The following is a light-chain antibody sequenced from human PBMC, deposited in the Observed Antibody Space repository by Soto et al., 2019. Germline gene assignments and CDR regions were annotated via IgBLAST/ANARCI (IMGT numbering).Light chain of an antibody. CDR1: QSVSCN. J-gene: IGKJ1*01. CDR3: LQHNVFPRT. V-gene: IGKV3D-15*01. Sequence: EIVMTRSPTILSVSPGERATLSCRASQSVSCNLAWYQQKPGQAPRLLIYGVYTRAPGIPARFSGSGSGTESTLTISSLHPEDFATHYCLQHNVFPRTFGQGTKVDIK. CDR2: GVY.